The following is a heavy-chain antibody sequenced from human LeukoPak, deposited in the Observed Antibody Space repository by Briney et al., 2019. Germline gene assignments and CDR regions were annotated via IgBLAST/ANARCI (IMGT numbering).Heavy chain of an antibody. CDR2: ISAYNGNT. D-gene: IGHD6-13*01. J-gene: IGHJ4*02. CDR3: AGSIAAAGTPLDY. Sequence: ASVKVSCKASGYTFTSYGISWVRQAPGQGLEWMGWISAYNGNTNYAQKLQGRVTMTTDTSTSTAYMELSSLRSEDTAVYYCAGSIAAAGTPLDYWGQGTLVTVSS. CDR1: GYTFTSYG. V-gene: IGHV1-18*01.